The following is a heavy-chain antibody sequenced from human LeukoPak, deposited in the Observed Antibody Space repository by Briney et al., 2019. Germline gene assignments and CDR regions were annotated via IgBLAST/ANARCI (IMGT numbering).Heavy chain of an antibody. CDR1: GYTFTSYG. CDR2: ISAYNGNT. Sequence: ASVKVSCKASGYTFTSYGISWVRQAPGQGLEWMGWISAYNGNTNYTQKLQGRVTMTTDTSTSIVYMELRSLRSDDTAVYYCAREPNWNEFDYWGQGTLVTVSS. V-gene: IGHV1-18*04. J-gene: IGHJ4*02. D-gene: IGHD1-1*01. CDR3: AREPNWNEFDY.